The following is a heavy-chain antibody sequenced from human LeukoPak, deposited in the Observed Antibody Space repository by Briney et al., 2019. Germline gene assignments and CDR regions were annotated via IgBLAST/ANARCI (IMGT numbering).Heavy chain of an antibody. J-gene: IGHJ6*03. Sequence: GGSLRLSCAASGFTFSSYWMSWVRQAPGKGLEWVANIKQDGSEKYYVDSVRGRFTISRDNAKNSLYLQMNSLRAEDTAVYYCAREITMVRGVNIYYYYMDVWGKGTTVTISS. CDR2: IKQDGSEK. V-gene: IGHV3-7*01. CDR3: AREITMVRGVNIYYYYMDV. CDR1: GFTFSSYW. D-gene: IGHD3-10*01.